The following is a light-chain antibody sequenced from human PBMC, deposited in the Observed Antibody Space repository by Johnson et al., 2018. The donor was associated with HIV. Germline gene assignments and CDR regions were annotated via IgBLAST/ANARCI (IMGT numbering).Light chain of an antibody. CDR1: GSNIGSHY. CDR2: END. J-gene: IGLJ1*01. CDR3: GTWDNSPSAPTV. V-gene: IGLV1-51*02. Sequence: QSVLTQPPSVSAAPGQRVTISCSGRGSNIGSHYVSWYQQLPGTAPKLLIFENDKRPSGIPDRLSGSKSGTSATLGITGRRAGDEADYYCGTWDNSPSAPTVIGTGPKVTVL.